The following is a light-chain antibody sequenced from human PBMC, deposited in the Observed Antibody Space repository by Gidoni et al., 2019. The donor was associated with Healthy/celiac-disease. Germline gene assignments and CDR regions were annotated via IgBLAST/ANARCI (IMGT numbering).Light chain of an antibody. CDR2: AAA. Sequence: DIQMTQSPSSLSASVGDRVTITCRASQSISSYLNWYQQKPGKDPKLLIYAAASLQSGVPSRFSGSGSGTDFTLTISSLQPEDFATYYCQQSYSTRWTFGQGNKVEIK. V-gene: IGKV1-39*01. CDR3: QQSYSTRWT. CDR1: QSISSY. J-gene: IGKJ1*01.